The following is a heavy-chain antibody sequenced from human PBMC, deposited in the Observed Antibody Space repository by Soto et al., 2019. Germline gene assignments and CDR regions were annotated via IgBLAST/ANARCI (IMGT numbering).Heavy chain of an antibody. CDR3: ARDARGHYGSGSYYF. J-gene: IGHJ4*02. D-gene: IGHD3-10*01. V-gene: IGHV1-3*01. Sequence: GASVKVSCKASGYTFKDYAIHWVRQAPGQRLEWMGWINSGYGNTQYSQRFQGRVTITRDTSATTAYMELSSLTSEDTGVYYCARDARGHYGSGSYYFWGQGTLVTV. CDR2: INSGYGNT. CDR1: GYTFKDYA.